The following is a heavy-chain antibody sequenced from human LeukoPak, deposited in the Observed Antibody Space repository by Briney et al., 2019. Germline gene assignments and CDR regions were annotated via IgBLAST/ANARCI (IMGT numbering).Heavy chain of an antibody. D-gene: IGHD5-24*01. V-gene: IGHV3-21*01. Sequence: PGGSLRLSCAASGFTFSSYSMNWVRQAPGKGLEWVSSISSSSSYIYYADSVKGRFTISRDNAKNSLHLQMNSLRAEDTAVYYCARDGGDGYNFDAFDIWGQGTMVTVSS. CDR1: GFTFSSYS. CDR3: ARDGGDGYNFDAFDI. CDR2: ISSSSSYI. J-gene: IGHJ3*02.